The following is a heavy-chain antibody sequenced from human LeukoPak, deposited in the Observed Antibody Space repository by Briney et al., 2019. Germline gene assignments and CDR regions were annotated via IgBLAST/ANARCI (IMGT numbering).Heavy chain of an antibody. CDR3: ARKGSGIDY. V-gene: IGHV3-20*04. J-gene: IGHJ4*02. CDR2: INWSGGTI. D-gene: IGHD2-15*01. Sequence: PGGSLRLSCAASGFTFENYGMTWVRQAPGKGLEWVSHINWSGGTIDYADSVKGRFTISRDDAKRFLYLQMNSLTAGDTGLYYCARKGSGIDYWGQGALVAVSS. CDR1: GFTFENYG.